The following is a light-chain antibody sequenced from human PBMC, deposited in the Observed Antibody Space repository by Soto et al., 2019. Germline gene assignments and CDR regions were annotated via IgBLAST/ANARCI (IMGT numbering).Light chain of an antibody. Sequence: DIQMTQSPSTLSASVGDRVTITCRASQSISSWLAWYQQKPGKAPKLLIYDASSLESGVTSRFSGSGSGIEFTLTISSLQPDDFATYYCQQYNSYSGTFGQGTKVEIK. J-gene: IGKJ1*01. CDR1: QSISSW. CDR3: QQYNSYSGT. CDR2: DAS. V-gene: IGKV1-5*01.